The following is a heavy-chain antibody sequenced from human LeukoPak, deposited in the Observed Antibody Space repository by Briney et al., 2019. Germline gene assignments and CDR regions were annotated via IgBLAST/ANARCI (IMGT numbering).Heavy chain of an antibody. J-gene: IGHJ4*02. CDR3: ARAADTAMAHFDY. CDR2: INPNSGGT. Sequence: ASVKVSCKASGYTFTGYYMHWVRQAPGQGLEWMGWINPNSGGTNYAHKFQGRVTMTRDTSISTAYMELSRLRSDDTAVYYCARAADTAMAHFDYWGQGTLVTVSS. CDR1: GYTFTGYY. D-gene: IGHD5-18*01. V-gene: IGHV1-2*02.